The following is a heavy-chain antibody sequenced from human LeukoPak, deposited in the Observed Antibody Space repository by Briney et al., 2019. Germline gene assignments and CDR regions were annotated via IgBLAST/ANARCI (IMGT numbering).Heavy chain of an antibody. CDR3: ARDGSYDYVWGSPDY. V-gene: IGHV1-46*01. J-gene: IGHJ4*02. D-gene: IGHD3-16*01. CDR1: GYTFTSYY. Sequence: ASVKVSCKASGYTFTSYYMHWVRQATGQGLEWMGIINPSGGSTSYAQKFQGRVTMTRDMSTSTDYMELSSLRSEDTAVYYCARDGSYDYVWGSPDYWGQGTLVTVSS. CDR2: INPSGGST.